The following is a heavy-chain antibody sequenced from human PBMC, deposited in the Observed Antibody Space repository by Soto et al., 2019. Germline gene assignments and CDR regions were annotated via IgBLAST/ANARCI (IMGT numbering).Heavy chain of an antibody. CDR2: IKRKADGGTT. CDR3: TTVFYDSSGNPDH. D-gene: IGHD3-22*01. V-gene: IGHV3-15*07. J-gene: IGHJ5*02. CDR1: GFTFSKAW. Sequence: GGSLRLSCAASGFTFSKAWMNWVRQAPGKGLEWVGRIKRKADGGTTDYATSVKGRFTISRDDSKSTLYLQVNSLKIEDTAVYSGTTVFYDSSGNPDHGGRGPRVTFPS.